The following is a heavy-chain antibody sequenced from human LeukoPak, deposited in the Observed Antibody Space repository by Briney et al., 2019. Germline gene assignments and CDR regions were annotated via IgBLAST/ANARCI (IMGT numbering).Heavy chain of an antibody. J-gene: IGHJ4*02. CDR2: IKEDGSAK. V-gene: IGHV3-7*01. Sequence: PGGSLRLSCAASGFTFSSFWMNWVRQAPGKGLEWVANIKEDGSAKYYLDSVKGRFTISRDNANNSLYLQMTSLRAEDTALYYCAREPFAAPWDYWGQGALVTVSS. CDR1: GFTFSSFW. D-gene: IGHD6-13*01. CDR3: AREPFAAPWDY.